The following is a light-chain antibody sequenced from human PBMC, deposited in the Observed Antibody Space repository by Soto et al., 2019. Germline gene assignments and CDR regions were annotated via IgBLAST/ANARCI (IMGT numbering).Light chain of an antibody. V-gene: IGLV2-14*01. CDR2: DLS. Sequence: QSVLTQPASVSGSPGQSITISCTGTSSDVGGYNYVSWYQQHPGKAPKLMIYDLSNRPSGVSNRFSGSKSGNTASLTISGLQADDEADYYCSSYTSSSTPVVFGGGTKLTVL. CDR3: SSYTSSSTPVV. CDR1: SSDVGGYNY. J-gene: IGLJ2*01.